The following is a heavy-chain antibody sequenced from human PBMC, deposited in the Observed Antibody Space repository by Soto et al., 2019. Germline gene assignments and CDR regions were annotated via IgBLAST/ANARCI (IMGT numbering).Heavy chain of an antibody. CDR1: GFSLNTYGVG. J-gene: IGHJ4*02. Sequence: QITLKESGPTLVKPTQTLTLTCTFSGFSLNTYGVGVGWIRQPPGKALEWLALIYWDDDKRYSPSLTSRLTITKDTSKNQVVITMTNMAPVDTVTYYCARALGSWGAYYFDYWGQGTLVTVSS. D-gene: IGHD3-16*01. CDR3: ARALGSWGAYYFDY. CDR2: IYWDDDK. V-gene: IGHV2-5*02.